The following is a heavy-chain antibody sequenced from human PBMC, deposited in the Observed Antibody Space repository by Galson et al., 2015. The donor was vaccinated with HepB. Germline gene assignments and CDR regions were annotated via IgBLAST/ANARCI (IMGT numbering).Heavy chain of an antibody. V-gene: IGHV1-58*01. Sequence: SVKVSCTASGFTFTSSAVQWVRQSRGQRLEWIGWIVVSSGNTNYVQQFQERVTITRDMSTSTAYMELSSLKPEDTAVYYCAAGYAQTFDYWCQGTLVTVSS. J-gene: IGHJ4*02. CDR2: IVVSSGNT. CDR1: GFTFTSSA. CDR3: AAGYAQTFDY. D-gene: IGHD2-2*01.